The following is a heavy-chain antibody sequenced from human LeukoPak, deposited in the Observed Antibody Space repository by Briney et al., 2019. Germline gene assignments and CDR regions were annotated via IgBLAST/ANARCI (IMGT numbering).Heavy chain of an antibody. V-gene: IGHV3-48*02. D-gene: IGHD6-19*01. CDR1: RFTFNSYA. CDR3: ARDASRGWSY. Sequence: GGSLRLSCAAARFTFNSYAMSWVRQAPGKGLEWVSYISSSSSTIYYADSVKGRFTISRDNAKNSLYLQMNSLRDEDTAVYYCARDASRGWSYWGQGTLVTVSS. J-gene: IGHJ4*02. CDR2: ISSSSSTI.